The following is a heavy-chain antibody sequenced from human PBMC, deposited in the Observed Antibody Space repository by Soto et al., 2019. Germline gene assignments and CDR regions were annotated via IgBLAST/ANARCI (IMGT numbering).Heavy chain of an antibody. Sequence: ASVNVSCKSSGYSFTDYHIHWVRQAPGQGLEWLGRINPKSGGTSTAQKFQGWVTMTTDTSISTASMELTRLTSDDTAIYYCARGDSTDCSNGVCSFFYNHDMDVWGQGTTVTVSS. CDR3: ARGDSTDCSNGVCSFFYNHDMDV. D-gene: IGHD2-8*01. V-gene: IGHV1-2*04. CDR2: INPKSGGT. CDR1: GYSFTDYH. J-gene: IGHJ6*02.